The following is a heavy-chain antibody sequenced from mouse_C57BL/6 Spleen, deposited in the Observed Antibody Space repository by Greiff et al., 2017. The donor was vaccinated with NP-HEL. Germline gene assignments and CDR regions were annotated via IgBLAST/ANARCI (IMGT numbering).Heavy chain of an antibody. V-gene: IGHV1-82*01. J-gene: IGHJ1*03. Sequence: QVQLQQSGPELVKPGASVKISCKASGYAFSSSWMNWVKQRPGKGLEWIGRIYPGDGDTTYNGKFKGKATLTADKSSSTAYMQLSSLTSEDSAVYFCAREGIYYDYDVKDFDVWGTGTTVTVSS. CDR1: GYAFSSSW. CDR3: AREGIYYDYDVKDFDV. CDR2: IYPGDGDT. D-gene: IGHD2-4*01.